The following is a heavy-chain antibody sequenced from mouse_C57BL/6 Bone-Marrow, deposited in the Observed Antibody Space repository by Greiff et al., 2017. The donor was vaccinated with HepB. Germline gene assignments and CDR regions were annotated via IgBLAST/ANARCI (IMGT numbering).Heavy chain of an antibody. CDR2: ILPGSGST. CDR3: ARSRGYITTVVPYWYFDV. Sequence: VQLQQSGAELMKPGASVKLSCKATGYTFTGYWIEWVKQRPGHGLEWIGEILPGSGSTNYNEKFKGKATFTADTSSNTAYMQLSSLTTEDSAIYYCARSRGYITTVVPYWYFDVWGTGTTVTVSS. J-gene: IGHJ1*03. CDR1: GYTFTGYW. D-gene: IGHD1-1*01. V-gene: IGHV1-9*01.